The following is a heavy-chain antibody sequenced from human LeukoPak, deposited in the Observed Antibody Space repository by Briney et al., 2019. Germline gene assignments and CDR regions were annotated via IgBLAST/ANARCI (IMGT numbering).Heavy chain of an antibody. CDR2: INHSGST. D-gene: IGHD3-10*01. J-gene: IGHJ4*02. Sequence: SETLSLTCAAYGGSFSGYYWSWIRQPPGKGLEWIGEINHSGSTNYNPSLKSRVTISVDMSKNQFSLKLSSVTAADTAVYYCARDPPGTGGWGQGTLVTVSS. V-gene: IGHV4-34*01. CDR1: GGSFSGYY. CDR3: ARDPPGTGG.